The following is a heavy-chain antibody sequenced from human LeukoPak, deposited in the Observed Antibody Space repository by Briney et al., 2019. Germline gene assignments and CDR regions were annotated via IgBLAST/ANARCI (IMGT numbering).Heavy chain of an antibody. CDR2: ISGSGGST. CDR3: ASWKLVRGVFDY. J-gene: IGHJ4*02. Sequence: HPGGSLRLSCAASGFTFSSYAMSWVRQAPGKGLEWVSAISGSGGSTYYADSVKGRFTISRDNSKNTLYLQMNSLRAEDTAVYYCASWKLVRGVFDYWGQGTLVTVSS. D-gene: IGHD6-6*01. CDR1: GFTFSSYA. V-gene: IGHV3-23*01.